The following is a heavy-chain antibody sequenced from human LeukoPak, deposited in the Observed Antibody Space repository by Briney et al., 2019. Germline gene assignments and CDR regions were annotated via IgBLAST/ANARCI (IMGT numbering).Heavy chain of an antibody. D-gene: IGHD2-8*01. J-gene: IGHJ4*02. CDR3: ARSILVYAQNPGY. V-gene: IGHV4-34*01. Sequence: SETLSLTCAVYGGSFSGYYWSWIRQPPGKGLEWIGEINHSGSTNYNPSLKSRVTISVDTSKNQFSLKLSTVTAADTAVYYCARSILVYAQNPGYWGQGTLVTVSS. CDR2: INHSGST. CDR1: GGSFSGYY.